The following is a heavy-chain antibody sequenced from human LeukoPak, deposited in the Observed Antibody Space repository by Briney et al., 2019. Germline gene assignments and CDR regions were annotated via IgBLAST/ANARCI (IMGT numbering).Heavy chain of an antibody. CDR2: ISAYNGNT. D-gene: IGHD6-19*01. J-gene: IGHJ6*03. Sequence: EASVKVSCKASGYTFTSYGISWVRQAPGQGLEWMGWISAYNGNTNYAQKLQGRVTMTTDTSTSTAYMELRSLRSDDTAVYYCATATPWLAMGDYYYMDVWGKGTTVTVSS. V-gene: IGHV1-18*01. CDR3: ATATPWLAMGDYYYMDV. CDR1: GYTFTSYG.